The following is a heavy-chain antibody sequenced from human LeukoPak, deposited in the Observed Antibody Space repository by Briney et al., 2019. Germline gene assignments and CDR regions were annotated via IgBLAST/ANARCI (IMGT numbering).Heavy chain of an antibody. CDR3: ARGPQTPHYYGSGPTRAAEYSQH. Sequence: ASVKVSCEASGGXFSSYAMSWVRQAPGQGLEWRGGIIPIFGTANYAQKFQGSVTITADESTSTAYMELSSLRSEDTAVYYCARGPQTPHYYGSGPTRAAEYSQHWGQGTLVTVSS. D-gene: IGHD3-10*01. CDR2: IIPIFGTA. J-gene: IGHJ1*01. V-gene: IGHV1-69*13. CDR1: GGXFSSYA.